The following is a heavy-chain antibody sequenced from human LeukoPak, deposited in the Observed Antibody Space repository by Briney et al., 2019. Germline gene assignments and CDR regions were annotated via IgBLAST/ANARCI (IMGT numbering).Heavy chain of an antibody. V-gene: IGHV4-34*01. J-gene: IGHJ6*01. Sequence: PSETLSLTCAVYGGSFSGYYWSWIRQPPRKVLEWNGETNHSKSTNYIPSLKSRGTKSVETSENQFSLKLSSVTAADTDLSYCARGRIGSGWYNYYYYDMDVWGQGTTVTVSS. CDR3: ARGRIGSGWYNYYYYDMDV. CDR2: TNHSKST. CDR1: GGSFSGYY. D-gene: IGHD6-19*01.